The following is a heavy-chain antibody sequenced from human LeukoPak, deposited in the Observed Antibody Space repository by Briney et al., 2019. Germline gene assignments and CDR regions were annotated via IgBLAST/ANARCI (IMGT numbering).Heavy chain of an antibody. CDR2: IYYSGST. CDR1: GGSISGSSSY. J-gene: IGHJ4*02. V-gene: IGHV4-39*01. CDR3: ARHVDGYKGDY. Sequence: SETLSLTCTVSGGSISGSSSYWGWIRQPPGKGLEWIGSIYYSGSTYYNPSLKSRVTISVDTSKNQFSLKLSSVTAADTAVYYCARHVDGYKGDYWGQGTLVTVSS. D-gene: IGHD5-24*01.